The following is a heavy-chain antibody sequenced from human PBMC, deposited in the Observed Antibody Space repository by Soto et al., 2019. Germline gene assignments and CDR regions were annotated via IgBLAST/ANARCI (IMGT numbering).Heavy chain of an antibody. CDR1: GGTFSSYA. D-gene: IGHD3-22*01. J-gene: IGHJ3*02. Sequence: SVKVSCKASGGTFSSYAISWVRQAPGQGLEWMGGIIPIFGTANYAQKFQGRVTITADESTSTAYMELSSLRSEDTAVYYCATYDSSGYYLAPGAFDIWGQGTMVTVSS. V-gene: IGHV1-69*13. CDR2: IIPIFGTA. CDR3: ATYDSSGYYLAPGAFDI.